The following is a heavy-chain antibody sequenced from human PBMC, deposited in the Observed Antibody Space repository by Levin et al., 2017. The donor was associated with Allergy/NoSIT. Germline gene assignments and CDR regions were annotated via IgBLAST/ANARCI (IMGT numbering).Heavy chain of an antibody. V-gene: IGHV4-31*11. Sequence: SETLSLTCAVSGAAIGSPGYYWSWIRQSPGRGLEWIGNIYYSGSTFYNPSLKTRVYMALDTSKNQFSLELSSVTAAATAVFYCARVSCTGGSCTLDYWGQGTQVTVSS. D-gene: IGHD2-15*01. CDR1: GAAIGSPGYY. J-gene: IGHJ4*02. CDR2: IYYSGST. CDR3: ARVSCTGGSCTLDY.